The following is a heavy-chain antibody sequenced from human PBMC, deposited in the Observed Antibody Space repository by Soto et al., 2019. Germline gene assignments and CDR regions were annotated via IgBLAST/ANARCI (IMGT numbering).Heavy chain of an antibody. D-gene: IGHD2-2*01. J-gene: IGHJ3*02. CDR3: ARDIVVVPAARGAVNAFDI. Sequence: ASVKVSCKASGYTFTSYAMHWVRQAPGQRLEWMGWINAGNGNTKYSQKFQGGVTITRDTSASTAYMELSSLRSEDTAVYYGARDIVVVPAARGAVNAFDIWGQGTMVTVSS. V-gene: IGHV1-3*01. CDR1: GYTFTSYA. CDR2: INAGNGNT.